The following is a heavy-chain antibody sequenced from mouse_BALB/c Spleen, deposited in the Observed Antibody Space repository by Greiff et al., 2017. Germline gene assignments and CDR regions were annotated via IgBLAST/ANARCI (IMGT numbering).Heavy chain of an antibody. J-gene: IGHJ3*01. Sequence: EVKLMESGGGLVQPGGSLKLSCAASGFTFSSYCMSWVRQTPDKRLEWVATINSNGGSTYYPDSVKGRFTISSDNTKNTLYLQMSSLKSEDTAMYYCARHGSAMETYWLAYWGQGTLVTVSA. CDR3: ARHGSAMETYWLAY. CDR2: INSNGGST. D-gene: IGHD2-13*01. CDR1: GFTFSSYC. V-gene: IGHV5-6-3*01.